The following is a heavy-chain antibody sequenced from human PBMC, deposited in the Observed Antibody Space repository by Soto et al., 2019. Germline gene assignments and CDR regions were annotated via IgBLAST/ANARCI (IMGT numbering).Heavy chain of an antibody. V-gene: IGHV3-23*01. CDR1: GFTFSTYP. Sequence: EVQLLESGGGLIQPGGSLRLSCAASGFTFSTYPMSWVRQTPGKGLEWVSITGTTGGDTYYPDALKGRSTISRDDSKNTLYLQMNSLRAEDSAVYYCAKSRVDSGRGYFDLWGRGTLVTVSS. CDR3: AKSRVDSGRGYFDL. CDR2: TGTTGGDT. D-gene: IGHD6-25*01. J-gene: IGHJ2*01.